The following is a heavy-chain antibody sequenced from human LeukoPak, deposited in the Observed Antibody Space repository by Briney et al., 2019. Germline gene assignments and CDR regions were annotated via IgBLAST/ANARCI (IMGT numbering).Heavy chain of an antibody. Sequence: PGRSLRLSCAASGFTFSSHGMHWVRQAPGRGLEWITVIWNDGSNKNYVDSVKGRFIISRDNSKNTLYLQMNSLTAEDTAVYYCARGCGGSAACYIIDYWGQGTLVTVSS. CDR2: IWNDGSNK. CDR1: GFTFSSHG. V-gene: IGHV3-33*01. J-gene: IGHJ4*02. D-gene: IGHD2-15*01. CDR3: ARGCGGSAACYIIDY.